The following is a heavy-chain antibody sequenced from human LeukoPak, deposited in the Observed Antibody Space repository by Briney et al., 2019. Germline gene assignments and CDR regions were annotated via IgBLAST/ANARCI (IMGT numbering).Heavy chain of an antibody. V-gene: IGHV4-38-2*02. CDR1: GYSISSAYY. CDR3: ARDLSGILRNWFDP. Sequence: KSSETLSLTCAVSGYSISSAYYWGWIRQPPGKGLDWIGSIYHSGSTYYNPSLKSRVTISVDTSKNQFSLKLSSVTAADTAVYYCARDLSGILRNWFDPWGQGTLVTVSS. CDR2: IYHSGST. D-gene: IGHD1-14*01. J-gene: IGHJ5*02.